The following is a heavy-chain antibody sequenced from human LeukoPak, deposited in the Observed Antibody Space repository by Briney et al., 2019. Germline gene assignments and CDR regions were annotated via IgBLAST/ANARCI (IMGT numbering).Heavy chain of an antibody. J-gene: IGHJ3*02. CDR1: GYTFSSSY. CDR3: ARQRGGQYEDGFDI. CDR2: INPSGGTT. D-gene: IGHD2-8*01. V-gene: IGHV1-46*01. Sequence: ASVKVSCKASGYTFSSSYMHWVRQAPGQGLEWMGIINPSGGTTIYAQRFQGRVTMTRDTSTSTAYMELSSQRYEDTAVYYCARQRGGQYEDGFDIWGQRTMVTVSS.